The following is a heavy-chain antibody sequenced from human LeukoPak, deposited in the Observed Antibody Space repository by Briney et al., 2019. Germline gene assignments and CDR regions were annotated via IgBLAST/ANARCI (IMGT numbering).Heavy chain of an antibody. D-gene: IGHD3-9*01. V-gene: IGHV3-30-3*01. CDR2: ISYDGSNK. CDR1: GFTFSSYA. Sequence: GRSLRLSCAASGFTFSSYAMHWVRQAPGKGLEWVAVISYDGSNKYYADSVKGRFTISRDNSKDTLYLQMNSLRAEDTAVYYCAKEQEVLRYFDWSLSFDYWGQGTLVTVSS. CDR3: AKEQEVLRYFDWSLSFDY. J-gene: IGHJ4*02.